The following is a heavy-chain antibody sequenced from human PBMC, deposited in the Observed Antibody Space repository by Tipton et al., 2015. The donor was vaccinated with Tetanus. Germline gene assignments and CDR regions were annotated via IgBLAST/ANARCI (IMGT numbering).Heavy chain of an antibody. Sequence: SLRLSCAASEFTFSGSAIHWVRQASGKGLEWVGRVRTRTNSYATEYAESVKGRFTIARDDSKNTAYLQMNSLQTEDAAVYYCTTGYDFWSGIPPYWGQGTLVTVSS. CDR1: EFTFSGSA. CDR2: VRTRTNSYAT. V-gene: IGHV3-73*01. J-gene: IGHJ4*02. CDR3: TTGYDFWSGIPPY. D-gene: IGHD3-3*01.